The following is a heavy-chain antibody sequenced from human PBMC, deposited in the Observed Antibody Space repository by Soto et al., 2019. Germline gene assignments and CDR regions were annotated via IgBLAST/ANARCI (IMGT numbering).Heavy chain of an antibody. D-gene: IGHD3-22*01. CDR1: GFSLSTSGMR. J-gene: IGHJ3*02. V-gene: IGHV2-70*04. CDR3: ARHYYDSSGYYYRDAFDI. CDR2: IDWDDDK. Sequence: SGPTLVNPTQTLTLTCTFSGFSLSTSGMRVSWIRQPPGKALEWLARIDWDDDKFYSTSLKTRLTISKDTSKNQVVLTMTNMDPVDTATYYCARHYYDSSGYYYRDAFDIWGQGTMVTVS.